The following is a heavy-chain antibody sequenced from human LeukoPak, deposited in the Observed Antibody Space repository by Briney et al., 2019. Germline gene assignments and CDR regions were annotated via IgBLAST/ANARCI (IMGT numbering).Heavy chain of an antibody. CDR3: ARDDVGGFFY. V-gene: IGHV3-7*01. CDR1: EITFSTYA. Sequence: GGSLRLSCVTSEITFSTYAMSRVRQAPGKGLEWVANIKQDGSEKYYVDSVKGQFTISRDNAKNSLYLQMNSLRAEDTAVYYCARDDVGGFFYWGQGTLVTVSS. J-gene: IGHJ4*02. D-gene: IGHD5-12*01. CDR2: IKQDGSEK.